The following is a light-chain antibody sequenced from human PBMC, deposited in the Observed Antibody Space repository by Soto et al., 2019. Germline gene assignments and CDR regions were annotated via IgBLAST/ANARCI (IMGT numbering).Light chain of an antibody. J-gene: IGLJ2*01. Sequence: QSALTQPRSVSGSPGQSVTISCTGISSDVGGYNYVSWYQQHPGKAPKLMIYDVSKRPSGVPDRFSGSKSGNTASLTISGLQAEDEADYSCCSYAGSYTVVFGGGTKLTVL. CDR2: DVS. V-gene: IGLV2-11*01. CDR1: SSDVGGYNY. CDR3: CSYAGSYTVV.